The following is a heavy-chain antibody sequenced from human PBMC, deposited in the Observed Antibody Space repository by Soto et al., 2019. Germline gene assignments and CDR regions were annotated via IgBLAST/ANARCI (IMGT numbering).Heavy chain of an antibody. CDR3: AGVVQTKTRYYYCGMDV. CDR1: GGSISSYY. CDR2: IYTSGST. Sequence: SETLSLTCTVSGGSISSYYWSWIRQPAGKGLEWIGRIYTSGSTNYNPSLKSRVTMSVDTSKNQFSLKLSSVTAADTAVYYCAGVVQTKTRYYYCGMDVWGRGTTVTVSS. J-gene: IGHJ6*02. D-gene: IGHD2-8*01. V-gene: IGHV4-4*07.